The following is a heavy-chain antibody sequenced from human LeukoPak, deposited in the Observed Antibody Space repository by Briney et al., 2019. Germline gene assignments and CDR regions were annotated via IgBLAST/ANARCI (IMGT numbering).Heavy chain of an antibody. CDR2: INPNSGGT. J-gene: IGHJ4*02. CDR1: GYRFTGYY. D-gene: IGHD3-10*01. V-gene: IGHV1-2*02. CDR3: ARDRRGYYDSGSYYPLI. Sequence: ASVKVSCKASGYRFTGYYIHWARQAPGQGLEWMGWINPNSGGTNYAQKFQGRVTMTRDTSVSTAYVEVSRLRSDDTAVYYCARDRRGYYDSGSYYPLIWGQGTLVTVSS.